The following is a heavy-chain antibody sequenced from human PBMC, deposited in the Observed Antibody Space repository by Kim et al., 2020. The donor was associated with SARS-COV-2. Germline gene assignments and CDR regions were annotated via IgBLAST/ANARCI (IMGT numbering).Heavy chain of an antibody. Sequence: GGSLRLSCSASGFTFSSYAMHWVRQAPGKGLEYVSAISSNGGSTYYADSVKGRFTISRDNSKNTLYLQMSSLRAEDTAVYYCVKDRGRLWFGEFFDYWGQGTLVTVSS. J-gene: IGHJ4*02. CDR2: ISSNGGST. D-gene: IGHD3-10*01. V-gene: IGHV3-64D*09. CDR1: GFTFSSYA. CDR3: VKDRGRLWFGEFFDY.